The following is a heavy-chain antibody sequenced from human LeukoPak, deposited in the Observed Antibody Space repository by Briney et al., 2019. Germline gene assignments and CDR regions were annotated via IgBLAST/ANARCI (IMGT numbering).Heavy chain of an antibody. D-gene: IGHD4-17*01. CDR1: GFTFNNHA. J-gene: IGHJ6*02. Sequence: GGSLRLSCEASGFTFNNHAMTWVRQGPGKGLEWASTISGRADSTFYADSVKGRFTISRDNSKNTLYLQMNSLRAEDTAVYYCASDPLLYGDYVDYYYGMDVWGQGTTVTVSS. CDR3: ASDPLLYGDYVDYYYGMDV. V-gene: IGHV3-23*01. CDR2: ISGRADST.